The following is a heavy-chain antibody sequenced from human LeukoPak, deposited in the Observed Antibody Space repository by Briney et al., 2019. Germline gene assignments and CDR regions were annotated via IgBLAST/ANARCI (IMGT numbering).Heavy chain of an antibody. CDR1: GYSFTSYW. D-gene: IGHD5-18*01. J-gene: IGHJ4*02. CDR2: IYPGDSDT. Sequence: GESLKISCKGSGYSFTSYWIGWVRQMPGKGLEWMGIIYPGDSDTRYSPSFQGQVTISADKSISTAYLQWSSLKASDTAMYYCARESYEGLWLLDYFDYWGQGTLVTVSS. V-gene: IGHV5-51*01. CDR3: ARESYEGLWLLDYFDY.